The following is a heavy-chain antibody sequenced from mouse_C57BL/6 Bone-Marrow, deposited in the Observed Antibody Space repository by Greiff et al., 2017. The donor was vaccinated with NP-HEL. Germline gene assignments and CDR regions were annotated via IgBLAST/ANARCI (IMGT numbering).Heavy chain of an antibody. CDR2: IVPLLGGT. CDR3: AKTMDY. V-gene: IGHV1-72*01. Sequence: VQLQQPWAELLKPGASVKLSCKASGYTFTCYWRHWVKQRPGRGVERIGRIVPLLGGTKYNVKFKSKATLTVDKPSSTAYRQLSSLTSEDSAVYYCAKTMDYWGRGTSVTVSS. J-gene: IGHJ4*01. CDR1: GYTFTCYW.